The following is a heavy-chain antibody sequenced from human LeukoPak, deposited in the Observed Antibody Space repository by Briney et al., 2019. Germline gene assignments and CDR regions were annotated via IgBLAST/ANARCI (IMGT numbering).Heavy chain of an antibody. J-gene: IGHJ4*02. V-gene: IGHV3-15*01. Sequence: GGTLRLSCAASGFTFSSYGMSWVRQAPGKGLEWVGRIKSRTDGGTTDYAAPVKGRFTISRDDSKNTLYLQMNSLKTEDTAVYYCTTEVTIFGVVINNFDYWGQGTLVTVSS. CDR2: IKSRTDGGTT. D-gene: IGHD3-3*01. CDR1: GFTFSSYG. CDR3: TTEVTIFGVVINNFDY.